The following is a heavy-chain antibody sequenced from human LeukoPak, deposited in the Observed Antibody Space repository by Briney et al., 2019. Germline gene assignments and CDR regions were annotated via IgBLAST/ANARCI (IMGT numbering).Heavy chain of an antibody. J-gene: IGHJ5*02. CDR2: IIPIFGTA. Sequence: SVKVSCKASGGIFSSYAISWVRQAPGQGLEWMGGIIPIFGTANYAQKFQGRVTMTRDMSTSTVYMELSSLRSEDTAVYYCARESSIPAAGTVGNWFDPWGQGTLVTVSS. CDR1: GGIFSSYA. V-gene: IGHV1-69*05. D-gene: IGHD6-13*01. CDR3: ARESSIPAAGTVGNWFDP.